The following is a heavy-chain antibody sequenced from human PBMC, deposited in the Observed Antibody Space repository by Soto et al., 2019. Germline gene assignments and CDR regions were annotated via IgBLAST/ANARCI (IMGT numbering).Heavy chain of an antibody. J-gene: IGHJ3*02. CDR3: AREGFDASRAFDI. CDR1: GGSISSDGYS. D-gene: IGHD2-8*01. Sequence: QLQLQESGSGLVKPSQTLSLTCAVSGGSISSDGYSWSWIRQPPGKGLEWIGYIYHSGSTFYNPSLKSRVTISVDRSKNQFSLKLTSVTAADTAVYYCAREGFDASRAFDIWGQGTMVIVSS. CDR2: IYHSGST. V-gene: IGHV4-30-2*01.